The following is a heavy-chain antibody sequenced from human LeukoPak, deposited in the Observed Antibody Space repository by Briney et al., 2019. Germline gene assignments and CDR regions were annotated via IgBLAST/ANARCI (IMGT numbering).Heavy chain of an antibody. D-gene: IGHD3-9*01. CDR2: FYYSGGT. J-gene: IGHJ5*02. CDR3: ARGSFDKLFNNWFDP. CDR1: GGSISSSTYY. Sequence: SETLSLTCTVSGGSISSSTYYWGWVRQPPGKGLEWIGSFYYSGGTYYNPSLKSRVTISVDTSKNQFSLKLSSVTAADTAVYYCARGSFDKLFNNWFDPWGQGTLVTVSS. V-gene: IGHV4-39*01.